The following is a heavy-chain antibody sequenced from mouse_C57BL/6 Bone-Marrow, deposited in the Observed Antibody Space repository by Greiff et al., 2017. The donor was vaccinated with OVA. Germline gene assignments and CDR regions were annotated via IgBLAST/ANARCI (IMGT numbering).Heavy chain of an antibody. CDR2: IDPENGDT. CDR3: TTNRSYFDY. J-gene: IGHJ2*01. V-gene: IGHV14-4*01. Sequence: EVQLVESGAELVRPGASVKLSCTASGFNIKDDYMHWVKQRPEQGLEWIGWIDPENGDTEYASKFQGKATITADTSSNTAYLQLSSLTSEDTAVYYCTTNRSYFDYWGQGTTLTVSS. CDR1: GFNIKDDY.